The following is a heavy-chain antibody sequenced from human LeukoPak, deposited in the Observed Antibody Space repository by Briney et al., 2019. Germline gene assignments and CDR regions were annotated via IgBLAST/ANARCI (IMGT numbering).Heavy chain of an antibody. CDR3: ARDRGDYYDSSGYYYWFDS. D-gene: IGHD3-22*01. J-gene: IGHJ5*01. CDR2: INAGNGNT. Sequence: GASVKVSCKASGYTFTSYAMHWVRQAPGQRLEWVGWINAGNGNTKYSQKFQGRVTITKDTSASTAYMELSSLRSEDTAVYYCARDRGDYYDSSGYYYWFDSWGQGTLVTVSS. V-gene: IGHV1-3*01. CDR1: GYTFTSYA.